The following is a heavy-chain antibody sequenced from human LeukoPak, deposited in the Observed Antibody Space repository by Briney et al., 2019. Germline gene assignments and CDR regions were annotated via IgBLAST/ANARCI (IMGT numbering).Heavy chain of an antibody. D-gene: IGHD6-13*01. Sequence: GSLRLSCAASGFIFSTHGMHWIRQAPGKGLEWVALISHAGSNEYYAASVKGRFTISRDNSKNTLYLQMNTLRADDTAVYYCAKDHGSSDWYYFDYWGQGTLVTVSS. J-gene: IGHJ4*02. CDR3: AKDHGSSDWYYFDY. CDR2: ISHAGSNE. CDR1: GFIFSTHG. V-gene: IGHV3-30*18.